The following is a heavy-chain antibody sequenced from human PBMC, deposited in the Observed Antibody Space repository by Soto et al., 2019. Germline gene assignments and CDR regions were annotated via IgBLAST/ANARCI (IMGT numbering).Heavy chain of an antibody. CDR2: IYHSGST. CDR1: GGSTSSGGYS. J-gene: IGHJ4*02. CDR3: ARASSGYSYGYFDY. Sequence: SETLSLTCAVSGGSTSSGGYSWSWIRQPPGKGLEWIGYIYHSGSTYYNPSLKSRVTISVDRSKNQFSLKLSSVTAADTAVYYCARASSGYSYGYFDYWGQGTLVTVSS. V-gene: IGHV4-30-2*01. D-gene: IGHD5-18*01.